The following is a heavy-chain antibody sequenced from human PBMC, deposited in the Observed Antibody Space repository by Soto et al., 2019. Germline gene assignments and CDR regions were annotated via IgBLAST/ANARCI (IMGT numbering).Heavy chain of an antibody. CDR3: ARGGYCSSTSCLQRQDEWLYDAFDI. CDR2: INAGNGNT. J-gene: IGHJ3*02. Sequence: ASVKVSFKASGYTFTSYAMHWVRQAPGQRLEGMGWINAGNGNTKYSQKFQGRVTITRDTSASTAYMELSSLRSEDTAVYYCARGGYCSSTSCLQRQDEWLYDAFDIWGQGTMVTVSS. V-gene: IGHV1-3*01. CDR1: GYTFTSYA. D-gene: IGHD2-2*01.